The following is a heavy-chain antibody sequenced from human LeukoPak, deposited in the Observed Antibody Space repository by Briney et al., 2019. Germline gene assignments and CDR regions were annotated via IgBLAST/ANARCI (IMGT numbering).Heavy chain of an antibody. D-gene: IGHD3-22*01. Sequence: AGGSLRLSCAASGFTFSSYWMHWVRQAPGKGLVWVSRINSDGSSTSYADSVKGRFTISRDNSKNTLYLQMNSLRAEDTAVYYCVRDSYYENTGYYYHDHWGRGTLVTVSS. CDR3: VRDSYYENTGYYYHDH. CDR1: GFTFSSYW. CDR2: INSDGSST. V-gene: IGHV3-74*01. J-gene: IGHJ4*02.